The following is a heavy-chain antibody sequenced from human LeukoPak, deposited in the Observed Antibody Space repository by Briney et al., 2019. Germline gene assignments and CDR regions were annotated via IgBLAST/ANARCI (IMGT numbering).Heavy chain of an antibody. CDR3: ARGALHVFDY. V-gene: IGHV3-48*03. D-gene: IGHD3-10*02. CDR2: ISTSGSTT. J-gene: IGHJ4*02. Sequence: GGSLRLSRAASGFTFSDYEINWVRQAPGKGLEWISCISTSGSTTYYADSVKGRFTISRDNAKNSLFLQMNTLTAEDTAVYYCARGALHVFDYWGQGTPVTVSS. CDR1: GFTFSDYE.